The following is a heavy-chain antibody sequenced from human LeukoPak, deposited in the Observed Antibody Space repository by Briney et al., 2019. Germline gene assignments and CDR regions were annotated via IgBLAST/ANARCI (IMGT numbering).Heavy chain of an antibody. CDR1: GGSISSYY. D-gene: IGHD2-2*02. Sequence: SETLSLTCTVSGGSISSYYWSWIRQPPGKGLEWIGYIYYSGSTNYNPSLKSRVTILVDTSKNQFSLKLSSVTAADTAVYYCARGAATAATPFDYWGQGTLVTVSS. CDR3: ARGAATAATPFDY. J-gene: IGHJ4*02. CDR2: IYYSGST. V-gene: IGHV4-59*01.